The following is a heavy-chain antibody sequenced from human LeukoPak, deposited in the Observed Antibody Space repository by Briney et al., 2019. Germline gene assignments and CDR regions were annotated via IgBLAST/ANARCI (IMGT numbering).Heavy chain of an antibody. V-gene: IGHV1-2*02. J-gene: IGHJ6*03. D-gene: IGHD3-10*01. Sequence: ASVRVSCKASAYSLSGYHIHWVRQAPGQGLEWMGWINPKSGGTNFAQKFQRRVTMTRDTSTSTSISTVYMELSGLGYDDTAVYYCARGLTYGSGRFFYYSMDVWGKGTTVSVSS. CDR1: AYSLSGYH. CDR2: INPKSGGT. CDR3: ARGLTYGSGRFFYYSMDV.